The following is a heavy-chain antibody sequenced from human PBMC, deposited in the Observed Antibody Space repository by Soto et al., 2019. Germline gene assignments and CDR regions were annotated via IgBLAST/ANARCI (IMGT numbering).Heavy chain of an antibody. CDR1: GYIFTNYY. CDR3: AREPPSTGLYDY. CDR2: INPSGDGT. J-gene: IGHJ4*02. Sequence: QVQLVQSGTEVKKPGASVTVSCKAFGYIFTNYYMHWVRQAPGQGLEWVGVINPSGDGTSYAQKFQGRVTVTRDTSTSTYYLELSSLRSDDTASYYCAREPPSTGLYDYWGQGALVTVSS. D-gene: IGHD6-19*01. V-gene: IGHV1-46*01.